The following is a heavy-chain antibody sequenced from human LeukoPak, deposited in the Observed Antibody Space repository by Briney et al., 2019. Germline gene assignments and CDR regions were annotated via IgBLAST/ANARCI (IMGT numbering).Heavy chain of an antibody. V-gene: IGHV4-59*01. Sequence: PSETLSLTCTVSGRSISSYYWSWVRQPPGKGLEWLGYIYYSGSTNYNPSLKSRVTISVDTSKNQFSLKLSSVTAADTAVYYCARVSVAVAGADAFDIWGQGTMVTVSS. CDR2: IYYSGST. J-gene: IGHJ3*02. CDR1: GRSISSYY. CDR3: ARVSVAVAGADAFDI. D-gene: IGHD6-19*01.